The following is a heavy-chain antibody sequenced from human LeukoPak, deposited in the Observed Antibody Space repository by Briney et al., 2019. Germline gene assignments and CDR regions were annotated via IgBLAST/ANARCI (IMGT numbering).Heavy chain of an antibody. D-gene: IGHD4/OR15-4a*01. Sequence: GGSLRLSCAASGFTFSDHYIDWVRQAPGKGLEWVGRTRNKVNSYTTAYAASVTGRFTVLRDDSSNSVYLQMNSLKIEDTAVYYCARSMYGEGRRIIDFDYWGQGSLLTVSS. J-gene: IGHJ4*02. V-gene: IGHV3-72*01. CDR3: ARSMYGEGRRIIDFDY. CDR2: TRNKVNSYTT. CDR1: GFTFSDHY.